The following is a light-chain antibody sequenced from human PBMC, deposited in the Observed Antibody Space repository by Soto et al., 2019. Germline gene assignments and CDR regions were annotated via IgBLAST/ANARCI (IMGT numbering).Light chain of an antibody. CDR1: QTISSW. J-gene: IGKJ1*01. CDR2: KAS. V-gene: IGKV1-5*03. CDR3: QHYNSYSEA. Sequence: DIQMTQSPSTLSGSVGDRVTITCRASQTISSWLAWYQQKPGKAPKLLIYKASTLKSGVPARFSGSGSGTEFTLTISSLQPDYFATYYCQHYNSYSEAFGQGTKAELK.